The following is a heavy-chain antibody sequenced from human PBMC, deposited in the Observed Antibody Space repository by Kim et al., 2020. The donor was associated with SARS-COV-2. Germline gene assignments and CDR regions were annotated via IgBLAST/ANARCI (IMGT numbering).Heavy chain of an antibody. V-gene: IGHV1-69*13. CDR3: ARDGSGWPYYYYGMDV. D-gene: IGHD6-19*01. J-gene: IGHJ6*02. CDR2: IIPIFGTA. Sequence: SVKVSCKASGGTFSSYAISWVRQAPGQGLAWMGGIIPIFGTANYAQKFQGRVTITADEPTSTAYMELSSLRSEDTAVYYCARDGSGWPYYYYGMDVWGQGTTVTVSS. CDR1: GGTFSSYA.